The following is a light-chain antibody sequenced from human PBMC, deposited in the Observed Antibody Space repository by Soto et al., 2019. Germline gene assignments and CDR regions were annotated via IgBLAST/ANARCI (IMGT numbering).Light chain of an antibody. CDR1: QSVSSN. CDR2: GAS. J-gene: IGKJ4*01. CDR3: QQYNNWPPG. V-gene: IGKV3-15*01. Sequence: EIVMTQSPATLSVSPGERATLSCRASQSVSSNLAWYQRKPGQAPRLLIYGASTRATGIPTRFSGSGSGTEFTLTISSLQPEDFAVYYCQQYNNWPPGFGGGTKVEIK.